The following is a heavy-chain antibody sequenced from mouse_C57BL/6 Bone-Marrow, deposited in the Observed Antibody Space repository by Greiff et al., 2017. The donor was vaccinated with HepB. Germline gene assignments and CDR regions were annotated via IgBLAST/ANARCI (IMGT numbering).Heavy chain of an antibody. J-gene: IGHJ4*01. CDR1: GYTFTDHT. CDR3: ARCLDGYYEYYAMDY. V-gene: IGHV1-78*01. CDR2: IYPRDGST. Sequence: VKLRQSDAELVKPGASVKISCKVSGYTFTDHTIHWMKQRPEQGLEWIGYIYPRDGSTKYNEKFKGKATLTADKSSSTAYMQLNSLTSEDSAVYFCARCLDGYYEYYAMDYWGQGTSVTVSS. D-gene: IGHD2-3*01.